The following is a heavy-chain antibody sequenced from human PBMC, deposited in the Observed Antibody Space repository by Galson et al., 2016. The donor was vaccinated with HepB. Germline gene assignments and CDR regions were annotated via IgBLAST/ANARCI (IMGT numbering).Heavy chain of an antibody. J-gene: IGHJ4*02. V-gene: IGHV1-3*01. D-gene: IGHD6-13*01. CDR3: ARGHSASWLFTYDY. CDR2: INPGNDNT. CDR1: RYTFISYA. Sequence: SVKVSCKASRYTFISYALHWVRQAPGQRLEWMGWINPGNDNTRYSQKFQGRVTISWDRSASTAYMELSSLRSEDTAVYYCARGHSASWLFTYDYWGQGTLVTVSS.